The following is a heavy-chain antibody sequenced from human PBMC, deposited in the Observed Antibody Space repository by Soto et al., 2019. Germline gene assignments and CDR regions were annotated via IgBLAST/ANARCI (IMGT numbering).Heavy chain of an antibody. CDR3: AKARGSSTPAPGSY. Sequence: EVQLLESGGGLVQPGESLRLFCAASGFTFSTYAMSWVRQAPGKGLEWVSVISGSGGDTYYADSVKDRFTISRDNSKNTLSLQMNSLRAEDTAVYYCAKARGSSTPAPGSYWGQGTQVTVSS. CDR1: GFTFSTYA. D-gene: IGHD2-2*01. CDR2: ISGSGGDT. J-gene: IGHJ1*01. V-gene: IGHV3-23*01.